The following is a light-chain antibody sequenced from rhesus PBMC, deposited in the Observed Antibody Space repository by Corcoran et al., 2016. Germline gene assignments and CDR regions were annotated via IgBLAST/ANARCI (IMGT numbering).Light chain of an antibody. J-gene: IGKJ4*01. CDR2: GAS. V-gene: IGKV3S9*01. CDR1: QSVSSY. CDR3: QQYSNWPLN. Sequence: EIVMTQPPATLSLSPGERATLSCRASQSVSSYVAWYQQKPEQAPRLLIFGASSRAPGIPDRFSGSGSGTDFTLTISSLEPEDFAVYYCQQYSNWPLNFGGGTKVEIK.